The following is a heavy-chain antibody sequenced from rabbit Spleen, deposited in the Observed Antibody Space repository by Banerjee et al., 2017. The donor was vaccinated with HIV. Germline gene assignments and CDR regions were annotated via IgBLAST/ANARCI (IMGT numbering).Heavy chain of an antibody. CDR2: IYAGSSGTT. V-gene: IGHV1S45*01. Sequence: QEQLKESGGGLVQPGGSLKLSCTASRFSFSKSYWICWVRQAPGKGLEWIACIYAGSSGTTYYASWAKGRFTISITSSTTVTLQMTSLTAADTATYFCAKSDAAGSWSLDLWGPGTLVTVS. CDR3: AKSDAAGSWSLDL. J-gene: IGHJ3*01. CDR1: RFSFSKSYW. D-gene: IGHD4-2*01.